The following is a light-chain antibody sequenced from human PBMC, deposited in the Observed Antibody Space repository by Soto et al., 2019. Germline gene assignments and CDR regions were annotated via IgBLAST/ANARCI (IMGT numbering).Light chain of an antibody. CDR1: QSVSSH. CDR2: GAS. CDR3: QQRSNWPPVLT. V-gene: IGKV3-11*01. J-gene: IGKJ4*01. Sequence: EIVLTQSPASLSLSPGERATLSCRASQSVSSHLAWFQQRPGQAPRLLIYGASNRATGIPARFGGSGSGTNFTLTSSRLEPEDFAVYYCQQRSNWPPVLTFGGGTKVEIK.